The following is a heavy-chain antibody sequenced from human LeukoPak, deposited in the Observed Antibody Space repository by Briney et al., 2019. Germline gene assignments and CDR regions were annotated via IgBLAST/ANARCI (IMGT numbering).Heavy chain of an antibody. CDR3: ARASGVSLFDY. CDR2: IYYSGST. CDR1: GGSISSYY. J-gene: IGHJ4*02. D-gene: IGHD3-3*01. Sequence: PSETLSLTCTVSGGSISSYYWSWIRQPPGKGLEWIGYIYYSGSTNYNPSLKSRVTISVDTSKNQFSLKLSSVTAADTAVYYCARASGVSLFDYWGQGTLVTVSS. V-gene: IGHV4-59*12.